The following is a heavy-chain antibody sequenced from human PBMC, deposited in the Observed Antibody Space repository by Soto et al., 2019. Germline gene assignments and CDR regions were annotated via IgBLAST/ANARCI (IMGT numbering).Heavy chain of an antibody. V-gene: IGHV3-23*01. CDR2: ISGSGGST. CDR1: GFTFSSYA. Sequence: EVQLLESGGGLVQPGGSLRLSCAASGFTFSSYAMSWVRQAPGKGLEWVSAISGSGGSTYYADSVKGRFTISRDNSKNTLYLQMNSLRAEDTAVYYCAKAITPDDYGGNSFGRWYFDLWGRGTLVTVSS. CDR3: AKAITPDDYGGNSFGRWYFDL. D-gene: IGHD4-17*01. J-gene: IGHJ2*01.